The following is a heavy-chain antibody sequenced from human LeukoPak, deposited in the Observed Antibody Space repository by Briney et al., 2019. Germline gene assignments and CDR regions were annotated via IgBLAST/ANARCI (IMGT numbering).Heavy chain of an antibody. D-gene: IGHD1-1*01. CDR1: GYTFTGYY. J-gene: IGHJ4*02. CDR3: ANRLGNEYYFDY. V-gene: IGHV1-2*02. CDR2: INPNSGGT. Sequence: ASVKVSCKASGYTFTGYYMHWVRQAPGQGLEWMGWINPNSGGTNYAQKFQGRVTMTRDTSISTAYMEPSRLRSDDTAVYYCANRLGNEYYFDYWGQGTLVTVSS.